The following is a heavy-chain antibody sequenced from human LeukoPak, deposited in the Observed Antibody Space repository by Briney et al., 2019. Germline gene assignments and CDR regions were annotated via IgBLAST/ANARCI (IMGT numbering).Heavy chain of an antibody. CDR3: ARDTAYSSGWLI. Sequence: SETLSLTCTVSGGSISSYYWSWIRQPPGKGLEWIGYIYYSGSTNYNPPLKSRVTISVDTSKNQFSLKLSSVTAADTAVYYCARDTAYSSGWLIWGQGTLVTVSS. V-gene: IGHV4-59*01. J-gene: IGHJ4*02. CDR2: IYYSGST. D-gene: IGHD6-19*01. CDR1: GGSISSYY.